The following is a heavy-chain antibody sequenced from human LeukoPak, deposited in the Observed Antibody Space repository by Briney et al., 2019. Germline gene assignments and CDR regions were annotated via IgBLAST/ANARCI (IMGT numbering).Heavy chain of an antibody. J-gene: IGHJ5*02. CDR2: ISAYNGNT. Sequence: ASVKASCKASGYTFTSYGISWVRQAPGQGVEWMGWISAYNGNTNYAQKLQGRVTMTTDTSTSTAYMELRSLRSDDTAVYYCAISLEYSSSWYANWFDPWGQGTLVTVSS. CDR3: AISLEYSSSWYANWFDP. V-gene: IGHV1-18*01. CDR1: GYTFTSYG. D-gene: IGHD6-13*01.